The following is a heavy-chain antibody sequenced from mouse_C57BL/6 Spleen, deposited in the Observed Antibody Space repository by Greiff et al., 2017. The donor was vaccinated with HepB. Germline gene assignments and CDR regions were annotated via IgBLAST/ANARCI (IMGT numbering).Heavy chain of an antibody. J-gene: IGHJ4*01. CDR1: GYTFTSYW. CDR2: IDPSDSYT. V-gene: IGHV1-69*01. D-gene: IGHD2-3*01. Sequence: VQLQQPGAELVMPGASVKLSCKASGYTFTSYWMHWVKQRPGQGLEWIGEIDPSDSYTNYNQKFKGKSTLTVDNSSTAYMQLSSLTSEDSAVYYCARRGDGYDAMDYWGQGTSVTVSS. CDR3: ARRGDGYDAMDY.